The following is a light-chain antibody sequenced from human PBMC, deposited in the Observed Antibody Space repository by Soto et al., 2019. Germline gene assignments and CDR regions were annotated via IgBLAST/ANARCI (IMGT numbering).Light chain of an antibody. J-gene: IGKJ1*01. Sequence: AIRMTQSPSSLSASTGDRVTISCRASQGISSYLAWYQKKPGKAPKLLIYAASTLQSGVPSRFSGSGSGTDFTITISCLQSEDFATYYCQQYYSYPRAFGQGTKVEIK. CDR1: QGISSY. V-gene: IGKV1-8*01. CDR2: AAS. CDR3: QQYYSYPRA.